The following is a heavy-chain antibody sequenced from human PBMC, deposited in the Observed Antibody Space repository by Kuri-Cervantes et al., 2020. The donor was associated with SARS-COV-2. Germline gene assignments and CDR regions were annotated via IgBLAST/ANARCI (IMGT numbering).Heavy chain of an antibody. J-gene: IGHJ1*01. Sequence: GGSLRLSCAASGFTFSSYAMHWVRQAPGKGLEWVSYISSSGSTIYYADSVKGRFTISRDNAKNSLYLQMNSLRAEDTAVYYCATNGGAIWGYFQHWGQGTLVTVSS. D-gene: IGHD3-16*01. CDR2: ISSSGSTI. CDR3: ATNGGAIWGYFQH. CDR1: GFTFSSYA. V-gene: IGHV3-48*04.